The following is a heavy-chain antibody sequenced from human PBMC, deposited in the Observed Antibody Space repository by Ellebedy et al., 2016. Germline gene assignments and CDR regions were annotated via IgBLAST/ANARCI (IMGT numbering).Heavy chain of an antibody. D-gene: IGHD1-26*01. CDR2: ISYGGGSVK. CDR3: ARDSGVAGAEVDY. Sequence: GGSLRLSXAASGFTFSNYAIHWVRQAPGKGLEWVAIISYGGGSVKYYADSVKGRFTISRDNAKNSLYLQMNSLRAEDTAVYYCARDSGVAGAEVDYWGQGTLVTVSS. J-gene: IGHJ4*02. CDR1: GFTFSNYA. V-gene: IGHV3-30*03.